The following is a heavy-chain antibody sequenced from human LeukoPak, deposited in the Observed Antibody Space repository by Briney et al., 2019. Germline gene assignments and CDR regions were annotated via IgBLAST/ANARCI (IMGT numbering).Heavy chain of an antibody. V-gene: IGHV3-23*01. CDR2: ISGSGGST. CDR1: GFTFSSYA. CDR3: AKGLMSGYYDILTGLA. Sequence: GGSLRLSCAASGFTFSSYAMSWVRQAPGKGLEWVSAISGSGGSTYYADSVKGRFTISRDNSKNTLYVQMNSLRAEDTAVYYCAKGLMSGYYDILTGLAWGQGTLVTVSS. J-gene: IGHJ5*02. D-gene: IGHD3-9*01.